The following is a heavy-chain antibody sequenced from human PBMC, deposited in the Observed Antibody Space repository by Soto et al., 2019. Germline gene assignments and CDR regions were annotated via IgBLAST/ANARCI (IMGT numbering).Heavy chain of an antibody. V-gene: IGHV3-48*01. J-gene: IGHJ3*02. CDR2: ISSSSSTI. CDR3: ARETILYFSTHAFDI. Sequence: QAPGKGLEWVSYISSSSSTIYYADSVKGRFTISRDNAKNSLYLQMNSLRAEDTAVYYCARETILYFSTHAFDIWRKGTMVTVSS. D-gene: IGHD2-15*01.